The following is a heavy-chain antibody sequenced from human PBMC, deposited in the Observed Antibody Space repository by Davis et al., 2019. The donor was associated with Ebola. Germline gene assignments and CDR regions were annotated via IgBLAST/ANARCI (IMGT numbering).Heavy chain of an antibody. CDR1: GGSISSYY. CDR3: ARDSVRYDSSGYLPI. V-gene: IGHV4-4*07. D-gene: IGHD3-22*01. CDR2: IYTSGRT. Sequence: MPSETLSLTCTVSGGSISSYYWSWIRQPAGKGLEWIGRIYTSGRTNYNPSLKSRVTMSVDTSKNQFSLKLSSVTAADTAVYYCARDSVRYDSSGYLPIWGQGTLVTVSS. J-gene: IGHJ4*02.